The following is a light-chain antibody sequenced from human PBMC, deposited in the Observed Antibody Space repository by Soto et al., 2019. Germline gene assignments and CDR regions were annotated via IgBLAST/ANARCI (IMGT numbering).Light chain of an antibody. CDR1: QNDSSD. CDR2: DAY. Sequence: EIVLTQAPATLPLSPGERATLSCRDSQNDSSDLPWYQQKPGQAHRLLIYDAYNRATRIPARFSGSGSGTDVTLTISSRETEDFAVYYCQPRSNWPLTFGGGTKVEIK. V-gene: IGKV3-11*01. J-gene: IGKJ4*02. CDR3: QPRSNWPLT.